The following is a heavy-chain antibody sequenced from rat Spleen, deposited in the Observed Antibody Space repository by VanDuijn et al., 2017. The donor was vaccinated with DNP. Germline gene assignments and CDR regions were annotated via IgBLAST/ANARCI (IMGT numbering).Heavy chain of an antibody. J-gene: IGHJ2*01. V-gene: IGHV3-1*01. Sequence: EVQLQESGPGLVRPSQSLSLTCSVTGYSITSHYWGWIRKFPGNKMEWIGHISYSGSTRYHPSLKSRISITRDKSKNQFFLQLNSVTTEDTATYYCARWSTFFDYWGQGVMVTVSS. CDR1: GYSITSHY. CDR3: ARWSTFFDY. D-gene: IGHD3-1*01. CDR2: ISYSGST.